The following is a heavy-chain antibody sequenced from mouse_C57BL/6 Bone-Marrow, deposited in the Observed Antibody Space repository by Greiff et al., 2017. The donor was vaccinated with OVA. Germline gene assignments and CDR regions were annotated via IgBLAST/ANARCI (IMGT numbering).Heavy chain of an antibody. D-gene: IGHD1-1*01. CDR3: ARPYYGSSYGWYFDV. Sequence: QQSGTELVKPGASVKLSCKASGYTFTSYWMHWVKQRPGQGLEWIGNINPSNGGTNYNEKFKSKATLTVDKSSSTAYMQLSSLTSEDSAVYYCARPYYGSSYGWYFDVWGTGTTVTVSS. CDR1: GYTFTSYW. CDR2: INPSNGGT. V-gene: IGHV1-53*01. J-gene: IGHJ1*03.